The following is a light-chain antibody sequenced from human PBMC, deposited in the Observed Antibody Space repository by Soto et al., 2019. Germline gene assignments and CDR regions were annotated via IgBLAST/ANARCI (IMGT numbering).Light chain of an antibody. CDR3: MQYTHWPHT. CDR2: KIF. V-gene: IGKV2-30*02. CDR1: QCFVHRDGNTY. J-gene: IGKJ2*01. Sequence: VVLTQSPVSLPFRPCKTTPISSRSSQCFVHRDGNTYFSWYHQRPGQSPRRLIEKIFDRDSGVPDRFSGSGSGTDFRLKISRVEAEDVGTYYCMQYTHWPHTFGQGTKVDIK.